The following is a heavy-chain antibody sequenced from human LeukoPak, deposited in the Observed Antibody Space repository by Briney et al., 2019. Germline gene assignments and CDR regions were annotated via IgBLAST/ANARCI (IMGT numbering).Heavy chain of an antibody. CDR3: ATIKRGSTYGYFDF. D-gene: IGHD5-18*01. CDR1: GASTASHY. CDR2: MFDTVST. V-gene: IGHV4-59*11. J-gene: IGHJ4*02. Sequence: ASETLSLTCTVSGASTASHYWTWLWQPPGKELEWIAYMFDTVSTKSNPSLKSRLTLSVDTSKEQLSLRLSSVTAADTAVYYCATIKRGSTYGYFDFWGQGIKVTVSS.